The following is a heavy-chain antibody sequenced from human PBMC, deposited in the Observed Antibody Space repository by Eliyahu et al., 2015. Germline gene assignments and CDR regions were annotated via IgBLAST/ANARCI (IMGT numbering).Heavy chain of an antibody. CDR2: IXHSGRT. J-gene: IGHJ2*01. D-gene: IGHD2-15*01. CDR1: GESFSAYF. Sequence: QVQLQQWGAGLLKPSETLSLTCAVYGESFSAYFWTWIRXPPGXGLEWIXEIXHSGRTNYNPSLKSRVSISVDTSKHQFSLKLSSVTAADTAVYYCARVGCSGGSCYSRIRDPNYWYFDLWGRGTLVTVSS. V-gene: IGHV4-34*01. CDR3: ARVGCSGGSCYSRIRDPNYWYFDL.